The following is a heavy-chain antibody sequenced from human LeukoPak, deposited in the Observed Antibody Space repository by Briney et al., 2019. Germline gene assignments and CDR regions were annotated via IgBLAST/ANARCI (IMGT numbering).Heavy chain of an antibody. Sequence: PGGSLRLSCAASGFTFSSYGMHWVRQAPGKGLEWVASIWYDGSNKYYADSVKGRFTISRDNSKNTLYLQMNSLRAEDTAVYYCARDTSSPTRGQGAMVTVSS. V-gene: IGHV3-33*01. J-gene: IGHJ3*01. CDR2: IWYDGSNK. CDR3: ARDTSSPT. CDR1: GFTFSSYG. D-gene: IGHD6-13*01.